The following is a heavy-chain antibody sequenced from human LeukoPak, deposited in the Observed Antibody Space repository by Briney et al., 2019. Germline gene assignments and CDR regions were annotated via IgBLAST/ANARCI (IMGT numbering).Heavy chain of an antibody. J-gene: IGHJ4*02. CDR3: ARGRYYLDS. V-gene: IGHV3-74*01. D-gene: IGHD4-17*01. CDR1: GFTFSTYW. Sequence: GGSLRLSCAASGFTFSTYWMHWVRQAPGKGLVWVSRFNSDARSAYYADSVKGRFTISRDNAKNTLYLQMNSLRAEDTAVHYCARGRYYLDSWGQGTLVTVSS. CDR2: FNSDARSA.